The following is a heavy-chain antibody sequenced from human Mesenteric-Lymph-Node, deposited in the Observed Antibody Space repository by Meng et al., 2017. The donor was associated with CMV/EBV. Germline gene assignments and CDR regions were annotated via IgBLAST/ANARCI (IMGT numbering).Heavy chain of an antibody. D-gene: IGHD2-2*01. J-gene: IGHJ6*02. CDR2: IKLNSGGT. CDR3: ASSVASTSSFGGYFYYDMDV. V-gene: IGHV1-2*02. Sequence: ASVKVSCKASGYTFTDYYIHWVRQAPGQGLEWMGWIKLNSGGTRYAPKFQGRVTMTRGTSIDTAYMELNSLKSDDTAVYYCASSVASTSSFGGYFYYDMDVWGQGTTVTVSS. CDR1: GYTFTDYY.